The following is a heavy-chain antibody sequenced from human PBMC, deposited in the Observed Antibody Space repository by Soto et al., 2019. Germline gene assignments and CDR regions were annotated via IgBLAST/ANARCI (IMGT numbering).Heavy chain of an antibody. CDR3: AHVTYTLFGVVIGTLGFDY. Sequence: QITLKESGPTLVKPTQTLTLTCSFSGFSLSASGVGVGWIRQPPGKALEWLALIYGDDDKRYSPSLKSRLTITKDTSKNQVVVTMTNMDPVDTATYYFAHVTYTLFGVVIGTLGFDYWGQGTLVAVSA. V-gene: IGHV2-5*02. J-gene: IGHJ4*02. CDR1: GFSLSASGVG. D-gene: IGHD3-3*01. CDR2: IYGDDDK.